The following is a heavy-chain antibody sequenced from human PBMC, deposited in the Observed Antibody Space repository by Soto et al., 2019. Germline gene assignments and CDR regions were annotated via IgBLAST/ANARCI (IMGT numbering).Heavy chain of an antibody. Sequence: QVQLVQSGAEVKKPGASVKVSCKASGYTFTSYGISWVRQAPGQGLEWMGWISAYNGNTNDAQKLQGRVTMTTDTSTSTAYMALRSLRSDDTAVYYCARDLGGYDLLGYCSGGSCSPFDYWGQGTLVTVSS. CDR1: GYTFTSYG. CDR3: ARDLGGYDLLGYCSGGSCSPFDY. D-gene: IGHD2-15*01. V-gene: IGHV1-18*01. CDR2: ISAYNGNT. J-gene: IGHJ4*02.